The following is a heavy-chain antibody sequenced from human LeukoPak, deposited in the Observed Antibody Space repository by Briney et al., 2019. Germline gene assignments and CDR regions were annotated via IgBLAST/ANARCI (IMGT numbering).Heavy chain of an antibody. CDR2: IYYDGST. V-gene: IGHV4-59*01. J-gene: IGHJ4*02. CDR3: ARGTKTGNTGYDWNY. D-gene: IGHD5-12*01. Sequence: SETLSLTCTVSGASISPYFWSWIRQPPGRGLEYIGYIYYDGSTNYNPSLKSRVTISVDSSTNQVSLKLSSVTAADTAVYYCARGTKTGNTGYDWNYWGQGSLVTVSS. CDR1: GASISPYF.